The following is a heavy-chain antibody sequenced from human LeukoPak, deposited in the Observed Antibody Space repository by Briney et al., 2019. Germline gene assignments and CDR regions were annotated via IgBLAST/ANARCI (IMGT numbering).Heavy chain of an antibody. CDR1: GGSISSYY. CDR2: IYYSGST. V-gene: IGHV4-59*01. Sequence: SETLSLTCTVSGGSISSYYWSWIRQPPGKGLEWIGYIYYSGSTNYNPSPKSRVTISVDTSKNQFSLKLSSVTAADTAVYYCARVGNCSGGSCYSDYFEYWGQGTLVTVSS. D-gene: IGHD2-15*01. CDR3: ARVGNCSGGSCYSDYFEY. J-gene: IGHJ4*02.